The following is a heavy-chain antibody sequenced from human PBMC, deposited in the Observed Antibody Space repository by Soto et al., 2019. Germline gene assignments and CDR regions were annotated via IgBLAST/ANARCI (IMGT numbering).Heavy chain of an antibody. V-gene: IGHV4-31*03. CDR2: IYYSGST. Sequence: SETLSLTCTVSGGSISSGGYYWSWIRQHPGKGLEWIGYIYYSGSTYYNPSLKSRVTISVDTSKNQFSLKLSSVTAADTAVYYCARVCGSGSYYYYYYYMDVWGKGTTVTVSS. D-gene: IGHD3-10*01. J-gene: IGHJ6*03. CDR1: GGSISSGGYY. CDR3: ARVCGSGSYYYYYYYMDV.